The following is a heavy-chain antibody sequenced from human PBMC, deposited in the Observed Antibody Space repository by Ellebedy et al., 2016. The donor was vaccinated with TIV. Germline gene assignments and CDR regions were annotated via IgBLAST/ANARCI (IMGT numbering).Heavy chain of an antibody. J-gene: IGHJ4*02. CDR1: GGSLSFSTYH. CDR3: VRRLGARPPSD. V-gene: IGHV4-39*01. Sequence: SETLSLTXNVSGGSLSFSTYHWGWIRQPPGKGLEWIGSMYYSGPNSYNPSLKSRVTISVDTSKNQFSLKLSSVTAADTAVYFCVRRLGARPPSDWGQGTLVSVSS. D-gene: IGHD1-26*01. CDR2: MYYSGPN.